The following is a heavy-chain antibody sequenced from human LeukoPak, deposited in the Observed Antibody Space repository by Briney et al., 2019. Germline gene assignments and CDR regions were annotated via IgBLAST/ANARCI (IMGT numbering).Heavy chain of an antibody. CDR2: ISDSSDNT. D-gene: IGHD3-16*01. V-gene: IGHV3-23*01. J-gene: IGHJ4*02. CDR3: AKDLFGYFDC. Sequence: GALRLSCAASGFTFSAYAMAWVRQAPGEGLEWVSTISDSSDNTYYADAGKGRFFTARDNSKNTLLLQIHSLRPDDTATYYCAKDLFGYFDCWGQGTLVTVSS. CDR1: GFTFSAYA.